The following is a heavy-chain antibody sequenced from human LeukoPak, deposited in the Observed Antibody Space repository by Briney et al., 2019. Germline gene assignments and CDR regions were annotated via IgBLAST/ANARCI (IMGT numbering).Heavy chain of an antibody. CDR1: GFTFSDYW. J-gene: IGHJ4*02. Sequence: GGSPRPSCAASGFTFSDYWMHWVRQAPGKGLVWVSRINTDGSFTRYADSVQGRFTISRDTAKNTLFLQMNSLRAEDTAVYYCAREAKVGGALQYWGQGILVTVSS. D-gene: IGHD1-26*01. CDR2: INTDGSFT. CDR3: AREAKVGGALQY. V-gene: IGHV3-74*01.